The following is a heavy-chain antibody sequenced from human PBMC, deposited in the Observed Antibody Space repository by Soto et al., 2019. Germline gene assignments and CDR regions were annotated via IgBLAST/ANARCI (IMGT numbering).Heavy chain of an antibody. Sequence: QVQLVQSGAEVKKPGSSVKVSCKASGGTFSSYAISWVRQAPGQGLEWMGGIIPIFGTANYAQKFQGSVTITADESTSTAYMELSSLRSEDTAVYYCARGLGVVDATSYYYYGMDVWGQGTTVTVSS. J-gene: IGHJ6*02. V-gene: IGHV1-69*01. D-gene: IGHD2-15*01. CDR1: GGTFSSYA. CDR3: ARGLGVVDATSYYYYGMDV. CDR2: IIPIFGTA.